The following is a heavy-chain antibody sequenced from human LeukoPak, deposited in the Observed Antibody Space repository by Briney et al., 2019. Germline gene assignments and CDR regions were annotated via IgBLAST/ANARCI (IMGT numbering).Heavy chain of an antibody. CDR1: GGSISSYY. V-gene: IGHV4-4*07. J-gene: IGHJ4*02. CDR3: ARDFGYGDYFFDD. D-gene: IGHD4-17*01. Sequence: SETLSLTCTVSGGSISSYYWSWIRQPAGEGLEWIGRLHTSGSTHYNPSLKSRVTMSVDTSKYQFSLKLSSVTAADTAVYYCARDFGYGDYFFDDWGQGTLVTVSS. CDR2: LHTSGST.